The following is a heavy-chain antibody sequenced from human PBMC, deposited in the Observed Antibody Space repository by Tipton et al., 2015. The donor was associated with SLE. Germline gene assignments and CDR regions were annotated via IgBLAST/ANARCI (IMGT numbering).Heavy chain of an antibody. CDR1: GGSFSGYY. CDR2: IYTSGST. J-gene: IGHJ4*02. CDR3: ARLGQVDSSGYYYDY. D-gene: IGHD3-22*01. V-gene: IGHV4-4*09. Sequence: TLSLTCAVYGGSFSGYYWSWIRQPPGKGLEWIGYIYTSGSTNYNPSLKSRVTISVDTSKNQFSLKLSSVTAADTAVYYCARLGQVDSSGYYYDYWGQGTLVTVSS.